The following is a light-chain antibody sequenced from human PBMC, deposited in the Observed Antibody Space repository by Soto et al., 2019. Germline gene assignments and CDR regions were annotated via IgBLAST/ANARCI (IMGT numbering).Light chain of an antibody. CDR2: EVS. J-gene: IGKJ2*01. CDR1: QSLTGR. CDR3: QQYKVYPYT. Sequence: DIQMTQSPSTLSASIGHRVTLTCRASQSLTGRLAWYQQKPGRPPKLLIYEVSILESGVPSRFSGSESGTDFTLTISSLRPDDFATFYCQQYKVYPYTFGQGTRLDI. V-gene: IGKV1-5*01.